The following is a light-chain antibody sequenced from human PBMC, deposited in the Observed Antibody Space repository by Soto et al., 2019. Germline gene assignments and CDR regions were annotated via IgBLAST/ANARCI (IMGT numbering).Light chain of an antibody. CDR3: SFYRSRNSLYV. CDR1: NSDVGDYKY. Sequence: QSALTQPASVSGSPGQSITISCTGANSDVGDYKYVAWYQQHPGKAPKLIIYEVSNRPPGVSNRFSGSKSGNSASLIISGLQAEDEADYFCSFYRSRNSLYVFGSGTKLTVL. CDR2: EVS. V-gene: IGLV2-14*01. J-gene: IGLJ1*01.